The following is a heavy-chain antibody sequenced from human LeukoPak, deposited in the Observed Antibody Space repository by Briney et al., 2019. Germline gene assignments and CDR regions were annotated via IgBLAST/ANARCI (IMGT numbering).Heavy chain of an antibody. Sequence: GGSLRLSCTASGFTFSNYPMSWVRQAPGKGLEWVSSISGSGNQTYYADSVKGRFTISRDNSNNTLYLQMNSLRAEDTAVYYCAKEPATRWLATFDYWGQGTLVTVSS. CDR2: ISGSGNQT. CDR1: GFTFSNYP. CDR3: AKEPATRWLATFDY. J-gene: IGHJ4*02. V-gene: IGHV3-23*01. D-gene: IGHD6-19*01.